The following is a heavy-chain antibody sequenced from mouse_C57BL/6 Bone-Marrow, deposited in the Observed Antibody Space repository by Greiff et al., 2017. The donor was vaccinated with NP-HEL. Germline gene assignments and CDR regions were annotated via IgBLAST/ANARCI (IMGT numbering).Heavy chain of an antibody. J-gene: IGHJ4*01. CDR2: ISDGGSYT. CDR3: AREGTTVEMDY. CDR1: GFTFSSYA. V-gene: IGHV5-4*01. Sequence: EVQLVESGGGLVKPGGSLKLSCAASGFTFSSYAMSWVRQTPEKRLEWVATISDGGSYTYYPDNVKGRFTISRDNAKNNLYLQMSHLKSEDTAMYYCAREGTTVEMDYWGQGTSVTVSS. D-gene: IGHD1-1*01.